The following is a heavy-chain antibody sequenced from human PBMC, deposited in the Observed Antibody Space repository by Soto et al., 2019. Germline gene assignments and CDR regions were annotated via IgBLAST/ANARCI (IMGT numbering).Heavy chain of an antibody. Sequence: SCPTLVNPTETLTLTCTVSGFSLSNPRMGXSWIRQPPGKALEWLAHIFSNDEKSYSTSLRSRLTISKDTSKSQVVLTMTNMDPVDTATYYCARITYDSSGLFDYWGQGTLVTVSS. D-gene: IGHD3-22*01. J-gene: IGHJ4*02. CDR2: IFSNDEK. CDR3: ARITYDSSGLFDY. V-gene: IGHV2-26*01. CDR1: GFSLSNPRMG.